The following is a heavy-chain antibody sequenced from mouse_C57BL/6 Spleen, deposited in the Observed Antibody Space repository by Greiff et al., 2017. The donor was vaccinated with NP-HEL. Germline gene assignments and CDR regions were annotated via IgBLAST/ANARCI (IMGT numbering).Heavy chain of an antibody. CDR2: INPSNGGT. J-gene: IGHJ3*01. V-gene: IGHV1-53*01. D-gene: IGHD2-3*01. Sequence: QVHVKQPGTELVKPGASVKLSCKASGYTFTSYWMHWVKQRPGQGLEWIGNINPSNGGTNYNEKFKSKATLTVDKSSSTAYMQLSSLTSEDSAVYYCARDDGPYGGFAYWGQGTLVTVSA. CDR1: GYTFTSYW. CDR3: ARDDGPYGGFAY.